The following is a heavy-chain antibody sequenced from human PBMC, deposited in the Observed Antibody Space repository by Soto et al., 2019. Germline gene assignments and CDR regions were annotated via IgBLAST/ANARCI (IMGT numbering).Heavy chain of an antibody. CDR2: ISSSSSTR. CDR3: ARDREYDFWGGYVGGFDY. Sequence: EVQLVESGGGLVQPGGSLRLSCAASGFTLSSYSMNWVRQAPGKGLEWVSYISSSSSTRHYADSVKGRFTISRDNAKNSLYLQMNSLRGEDTAMYYCARDREYDFWGGYVGGFDYWGQGTLVTVSS. J-gene: IGHJ4*02. D-gene: IGHD3-3*01. V-gene: IGHV3-48*01. CDR1: GFTLSSYS.